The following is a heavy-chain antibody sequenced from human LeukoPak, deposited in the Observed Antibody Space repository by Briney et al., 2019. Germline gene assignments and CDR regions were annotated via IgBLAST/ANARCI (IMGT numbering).Heavy chain of an antibody. CDR3: ARDTGIYPHYAFDI. CDR2: IYYSGST. D-gene: IGHD1-26*01. J-gene: IGHJ3*02. Sequence: PSETLSLTCTVSGGSISSSSYYWGWIRQPPGKGLEWIGSIYYSGSTYYNPSLKSRVTISVDTSKNQFSLKLSSVTAADTAVYYCARDTGIYPHYAFDIWGQGTMVTVSS. V-gene: IGHV4-39*07. CDR1: GGSISSSSYY.